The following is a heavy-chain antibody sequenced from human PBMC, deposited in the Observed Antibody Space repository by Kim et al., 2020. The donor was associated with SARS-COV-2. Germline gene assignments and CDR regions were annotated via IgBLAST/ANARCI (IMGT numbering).Heavy chain of an antibody. V-gene: IGHV1-69*01. CDR3: AGGRWDSSGYPYFDY. J-gene: IGHJ4*02. Sequence: QKVQGRVTITADESTSTAYMELSSLRYEDTAVYYCAGGRWDSSGYPYFDYWGQGTLVTVSS. D-gene: IGHD3-22*01.